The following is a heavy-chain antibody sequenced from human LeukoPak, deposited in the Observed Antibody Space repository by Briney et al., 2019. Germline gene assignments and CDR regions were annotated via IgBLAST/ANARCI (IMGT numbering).Heavy chain of an antibody. J-gene: IGHJ4*02. CDR2: IKEDGTET. CDR1: GGSIRSSYYY. CDR3: AKEGRSLQTY. Sequence: PSETLSLTCTVSGGSIRSSYYYWGWVRLAPGKGLEWVANIKEDGTETYYVDSVKGRFTISRDNAKNSLYLQMNSLRVEDTAVYYCAKEGRSLQTYWGQGTLVTVSS. D-gene: IGHD5-24*01. V-gene: IGHV3-7*03.